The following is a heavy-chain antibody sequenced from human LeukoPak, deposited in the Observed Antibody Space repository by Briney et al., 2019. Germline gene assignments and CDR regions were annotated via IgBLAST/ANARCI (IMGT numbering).Heavy chain of an antibody. CDR2: INPNSGGT. Sequence: ASVKVSCKASGYTFTGYYMHWVRQALGQGLEWMGWINPNSGGTNYAQKFQGRVTMTRDTSISTAYMELSRLRSDDTAVYYCAREENSSGYSGYFDYWGQGTLVTVSS. CDR3: AREENSSGYSGYFDY. D-gene: IGHD3-22*01. V-gene: IGHV1-2*02. J-gene: IGHJ4*02. CDR1: GYTFTGYY.